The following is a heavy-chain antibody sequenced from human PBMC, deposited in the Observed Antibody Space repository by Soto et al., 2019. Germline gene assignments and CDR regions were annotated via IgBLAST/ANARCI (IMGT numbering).Heavy chain of an antibody. CDR2: IYYSGST. CDR3: AREGVPATFDY. D-gene: IGHD2-2*01. CDR1: GGSISSYY. Sequence: PSETLSLTCTVSGGSISSYYWSWIRQPPGKGLEWIGHIYYSGSTNYNPSLKSRVTISVDTSKNQFSLQLSSVTAADTAVYYCAREGVPATFDYWGQGTLVTVSS. J-gene: IGHJ4*02. V-gene: IGHV4-59*01.